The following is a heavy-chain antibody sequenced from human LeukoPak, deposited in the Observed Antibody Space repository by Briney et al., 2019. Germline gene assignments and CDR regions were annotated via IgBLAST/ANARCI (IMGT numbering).Heavy chain of an antibody. Sequence: SETLSLTCAVYGGSFSGYYWSWIRQPPGKGLEWIGEINHSGSTNYNPSLKSRVTISVDTSKNQFSLKLSSVTAADTAVYYCARGSRVPYYDSWSGYLDYWGQGTLVTVSS. V-gene: IGHV4-34*01. CDR3: ARGSRVPYYDSWSGYLDY. CDR1: GGSFSGYY. CDR2: INHSGST. D-gene: IGHD3-3*01. J-gene: IGHJ4*02.